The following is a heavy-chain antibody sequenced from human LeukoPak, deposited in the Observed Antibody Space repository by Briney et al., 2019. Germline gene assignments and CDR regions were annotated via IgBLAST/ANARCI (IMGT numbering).Heavy chain of an antibody. CDR2: ISAYIGNT. J-gene: IGHJ3*02. V-gene: IGHV1-18*01. CDR1: GYTFTSYG. CDR3: AIPEAAQEKACDI. Sequence: ASVKLSCTASGYTFTSYGISWVRQAPGQGLEWMGWISAYIGNTNYAQKPHGRVTITTDTSTSTAYMERRSLRSDDTAVYYCAIPEAAQEKACDIGGQGTMVTVSS. D-gene: IGHD5-24*01.